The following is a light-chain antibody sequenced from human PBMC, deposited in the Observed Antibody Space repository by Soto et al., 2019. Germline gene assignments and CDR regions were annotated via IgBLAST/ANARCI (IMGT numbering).Light chain of an antibody. Sequence: QSVLTQPPSVSAAPGQKVTISCSGRSSNIGNNYVFWYQQRPGTAPKLLIYDNNKRPSGIPDRFSGSKSGTLATLGITGLQTGDEADYYCGTWDNSLSAVVVFGGGSQLTVL. CDR2: DNN. CDR1: SSNIGNNY. CDR3: GTWDNSLSAVVV. J-gene: IGLJ7*01. V-gene: IGLV1-51*01.